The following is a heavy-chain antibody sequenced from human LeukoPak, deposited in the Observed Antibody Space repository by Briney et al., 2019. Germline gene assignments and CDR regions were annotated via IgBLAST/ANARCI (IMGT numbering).Heavy chain of an antibody. D-gene: IGHD1-26*01. CDR1: GGSISSGSYH. J-gene: IGHJ4*02. Sequence: SQTLSLTCTVSGGSISSGSYHWSWIRQPAGKGLEWIGRIYISGSTNYNPSLKSRVSISVDTSKNQFSLKLSSVTAADTAVYYCARLRAAVGAAEDYWGQGTLVTVSS. CDR3: ARLRAAVGAAEDY. CDR2: IYISGST. V-gene: IGHV4-61*02.